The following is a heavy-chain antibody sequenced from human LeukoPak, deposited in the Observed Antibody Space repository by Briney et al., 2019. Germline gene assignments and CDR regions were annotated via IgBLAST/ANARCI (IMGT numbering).Heavy chain of an antibody. J-gene: IGHJ4*02. V-gene: IGHV1-46*01. CDR2: INPRGGSA. D-gene: IGHD3-10*01. CDR3: ARDYHGSGSLTTFDS. Sequence: ASVTVSCKASGYTFTSFFMHWVRQAPGQGLEWMGIINPRGGSATSAQKFQGRVTMTRDTSTSTVYMELSSLRSEDTAVYYCARDYHGSGSLTTFDSWGQGTLVTVSS. CDR1: GYTFTSFF.